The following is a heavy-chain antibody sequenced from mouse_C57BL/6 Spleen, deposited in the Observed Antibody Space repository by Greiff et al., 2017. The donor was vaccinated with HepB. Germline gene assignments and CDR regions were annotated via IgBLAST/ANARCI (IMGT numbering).Heavy chain of an antibody. CDR3: ARNDYDGGFAY. CDR2: IYPGDGDT. Sequence: VQLQESGAELVKPGASVKISCKASGYAFSSYWMNWVKQRPGKGLEWIGQIYPGDGDTNYNGKFKGKATLTADKSSSTAYMQLSSLTSEDSAVYFCARNDYDGGFAYWGQGTLVTVSA. V-gene: IGHV1-80*01. CDR1: GYAFSSYW. J-gene: IGHJ3*01. D-gene: IGHD2-4*01.